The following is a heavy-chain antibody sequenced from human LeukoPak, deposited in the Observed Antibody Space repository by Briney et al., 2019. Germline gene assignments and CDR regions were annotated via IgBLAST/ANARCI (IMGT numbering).Heavy chain of an antibody. J-gene: IGHJ4*02. CDR2: ISSSGSTI. V-gene: IGHV3-48*03. D-gene: IGHD3-22*01. CDR3: AKVDFYDTSGYYGPTFLDY. CDR1: GFTFSSYE. Sequence: PGGSLRLSCAASGFTFSSYEMNWVRQAPGKGLEWVSYISSSGSTICYADSVKGRFTISRDNSKNTLYLQMNSLRAEDTAVYYCAKVDFYDTSGYYGPTFLDYWGQGTLVTVSS.